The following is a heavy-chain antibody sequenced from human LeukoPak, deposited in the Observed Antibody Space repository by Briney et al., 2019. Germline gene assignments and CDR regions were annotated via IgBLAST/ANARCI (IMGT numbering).Heavy chain of an antibody. CDR1: GYTFTSYG. CDR2: IIPIFGTA. D-gene: IGHD6-19*01. CDR3: ARGHQRAGSGLDY. Sequence: GASVKVSCKASGYTFTSYGISWVRQAPGQGLEWMGGIIPIFGTANYAQKFQGRVTITTDGSTSTAYMELSSLRSEDTAVYYCARGHQRAGSGLDYWGQGTLVTVSS. V-gene: IGHV1-69*05. J-gene: IGHJ4*02.